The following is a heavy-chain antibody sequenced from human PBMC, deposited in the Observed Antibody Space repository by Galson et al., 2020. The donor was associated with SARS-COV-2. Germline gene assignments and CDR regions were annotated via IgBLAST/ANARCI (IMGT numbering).Heavy chain of an antibody. Sequence: GESLKISCTASGFTFSSHWMHWVRQAPGKGLVWVSRISSGGSTTNYAGSVQGRFTISRDNAKNTLYLQMNSLRAEDTAVYYCARGGCTSASWYRNAMDVWGQGTTVTVS. D-gene: IGHD2-2*01. J-gene: IGHJ6*02. CDR3: ARGGCTSASWYRNAMDV. CDR2: ISSGGSTT. V-gene: IGHV3-74*01. CDR1: GFTFSSHW.